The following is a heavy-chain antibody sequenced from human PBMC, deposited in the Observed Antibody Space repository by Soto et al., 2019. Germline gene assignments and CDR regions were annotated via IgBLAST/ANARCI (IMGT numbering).Heavy chain of an antibody. CDR3: AREGQMCVAGPDYYYYDGMDC. CDR1: GYTFTSYG. V-gene: IGHV1-18*04. Sequence: SSVKLSCKASGYTFTSYGISWVLQAPGQGLEWMGWISAYNGTTNYAQKLQGRVTMTTDTSTSTAYMELRSLRSDDTAVYYCAREGQMCVAGPDYYYYDGMDCWGQGSKVTVAS. D-gene: IGHD2-21*01. CDR2: ISAYNGTT. J-gene: IGHJ6*02.